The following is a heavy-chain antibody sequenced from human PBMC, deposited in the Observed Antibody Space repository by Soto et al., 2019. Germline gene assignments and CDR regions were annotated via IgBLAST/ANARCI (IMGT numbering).Heavy chain of an antibody. J-gene: IGHJ6*02. CDR3: AHHRSFLFSPPYYYRYLIYF. Sequence: SGPTLENPTQTLTLTCTFSGFSLSTTGVGVGWIRQPPGKALEWLALIYWDDDKRYRPSLKSRLTITKYTSRTQVVLTLTDLDPVDTATYYCAHHRSFLFSPPYYYRYLIYFRAQRSTVPVSS. CDR1: GFSLSTTGVG. CDR2: IYWDDDK. V-gene: IGHV2-5*02.